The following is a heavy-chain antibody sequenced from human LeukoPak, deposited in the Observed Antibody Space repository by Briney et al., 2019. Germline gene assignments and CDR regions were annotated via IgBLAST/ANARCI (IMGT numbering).Heavy chain of an antibody. CDR1: AFTFSKYA. CDR3: AKGRGYCTGGSCYSDY. J-gene: IGHJ4*02. D-gene: IGHD2-15*01. CDR2: ISGSDGST. Sequence: RGSLRLSCTASAFTFSKYAMSWVRQAPGKGLEWVSTISGSDGSTYYADSVKGRFTISRDNSKNTLYLQMNSLRVEDTAIYYCAKGRGYCTGGSCYSDYWGQGTLVTVSS. V-gene: IGHV3-23*01.